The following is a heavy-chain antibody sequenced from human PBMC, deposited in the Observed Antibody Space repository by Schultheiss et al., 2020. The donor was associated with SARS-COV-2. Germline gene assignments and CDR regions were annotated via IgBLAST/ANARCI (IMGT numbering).Heavy chain of an antibody. CDR2: ISGSGGST. J-gene: IGHJ5*02. D-gene: IGHD2-2*01. V-gene: IGHV3-23*01. Sequence: GGSLRLSCAASGFTVSSNYMSWVRQAPGKGLEWVSAISGSGGSTYYADSVKGRFTISRDNSKNTLYLQMNSLRAEDTAVYYCAKYCSSTSCHLAPWGQGTLVTVSS. CDR3: AKYCSSTSCHLAP. CDR1: GFTVSSNY.